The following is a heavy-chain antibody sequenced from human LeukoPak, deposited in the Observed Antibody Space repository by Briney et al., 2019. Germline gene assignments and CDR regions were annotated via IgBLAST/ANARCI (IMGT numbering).Heavy chain of an antibody. CDR2: ISGSGGST. V-gene: IGHV3-23*01. D-gene: IGHD1-1*01. J-gene: IGHJ3*02. Sequence: GGSLRLSCAASVFNFSSYSMSWVRHAPWKGLEWVSAISGSGGSTYYADSVKGRFTISRDNSKNTLYLQMNSLRAEDTAVYYCAKGATGTTRDAFDIWGQGTMVTVSS. CDR3: AKGATGTTRDAFDI. CDR1: VFNFSSYS.